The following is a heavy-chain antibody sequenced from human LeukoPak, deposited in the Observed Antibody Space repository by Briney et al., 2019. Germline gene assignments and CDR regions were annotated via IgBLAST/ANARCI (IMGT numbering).Heavy chain of an antibody. Sequence: PGGSLRLSCAASGFTFSSYAMSWVRQAPGKGLEWVSAISGSGGSTYYADSVKGRFTISRDNSKNTLYLQMNSLRAEDTAVYYCAKDRDPILWFGEKFDYWGQGTLDTVSS. CDR3: AKDRDPILWFGEKFDY. D-gene: IGHD3-10*01. CDR1: GFTFSSYA. V-gene: IGHV3-23*01. CDR2: ISGSGGST. J-gene: IGHJ4*02.